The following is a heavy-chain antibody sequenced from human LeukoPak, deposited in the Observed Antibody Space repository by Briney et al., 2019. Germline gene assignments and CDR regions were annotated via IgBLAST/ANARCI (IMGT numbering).Heavy chain of an antibody. Sequence: SETLSLTCTVSGGSISSYYWSWIRQPPGKGLEWIGYIYYSGSTNYNPSLKSRVTISVDTSKNQFSLKLSPVTAADTAVYYCARAEGATPHFDYWGQGTLVAVSS. V-gene: IGHV4-59*01. J-gene: IGHJ4*02. D-gene: IGHD1-26*01. CDR3: ARAEGATPHFDY. CDR2: IYYSGST. CDR1: GGSISSYY.